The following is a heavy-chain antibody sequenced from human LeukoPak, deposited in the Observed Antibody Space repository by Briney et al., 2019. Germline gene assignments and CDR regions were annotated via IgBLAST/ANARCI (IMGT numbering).Heavy chain of an antibody. V-gene: IGHV3-15*01. J-gene: IGHJ4*02. CDR3: TTDPTRARHFDY. CDR2: IKSKTDGGTT. Sequence: GGSLRLSCAASGFTFTNAWMSWVRQAPGKGLEWVGRIKSKTDGGTTDYAAPVKGRVTISRDDSKNTLYLQMNSLKTEDTAVYYCTTDPTRARHFDYWGQGTLVTVSS. CDR1: GFTFTNAW.